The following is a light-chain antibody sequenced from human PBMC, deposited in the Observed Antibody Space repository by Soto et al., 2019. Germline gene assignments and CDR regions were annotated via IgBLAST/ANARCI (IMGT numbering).Light chain of an antibody. CDR1: YSNIENNY. V-gene: IGLV1-51*01. Sequence: HSVLTQPPSVSAAPGQKVTISCSGSYSNIENNYVSWYQQFPGTAPKLLIYDNSKRPSGIPDRFSGSKSGTSATLGITGLQTGDEADYYCGTWDSSLSAGVFGGGTKLTVL. J-gene: IGLJ3*02. CDR2: DNS. CDR3: GTWDSSLSAGV.